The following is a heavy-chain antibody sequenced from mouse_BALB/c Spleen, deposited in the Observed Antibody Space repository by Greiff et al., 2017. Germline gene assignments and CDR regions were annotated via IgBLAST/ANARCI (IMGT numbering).Heavy chain of an antibody. CDR1: GYTFTSYW. CDR2: INPSTGYT. D-gene: IGHD2-2*01. V-gene: IGHV1-7*01. Sequence: QVQLQQSGAELAKPGASVKMSCKASGYTFTSYWMHWVKQRPGQGLEWIGYINPSTGYTEYNQKFKDKATLTADKSSSTAYMQLSSLTSEDSAVYYCARREGYPYYAMDYWGQGTSVTVSS. CDR3: ARREGYPYYAMDY. J-gene: IGHJ4*01.